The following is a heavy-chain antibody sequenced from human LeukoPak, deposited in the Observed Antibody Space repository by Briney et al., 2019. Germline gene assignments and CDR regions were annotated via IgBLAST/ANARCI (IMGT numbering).Heavy chain of an antibody. J-gene: IGHJ3*02. CDR2: IKEDGSVK. Sequence: PGGSLRLSCAASGFTFSRYWMSWVRQAPGKGLEWVANIKEDGSVKYYVESVKGRFTISRDNAKNSLYLQMNSLRAEDTAVYYCARDSIPGYDSSGYMVAFDIWGQGTMVTVSS. D-gene: IGHD3-22*01. CDR3: ARDSIPGYDSSGYMVAFDI. V-gene: IGHV3-7*05. CDR1: GFTFSRYW.